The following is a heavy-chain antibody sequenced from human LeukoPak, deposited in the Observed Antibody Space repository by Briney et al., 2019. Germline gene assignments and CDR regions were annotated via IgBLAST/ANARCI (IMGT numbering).Heavy chain of an antibody. D-gene: IGHD2-2*03. CDR1: GYSFTSYW. J-gene: IGHJ6*02. CDR3: ARMLMGIVVVPAVDTAMGQKNYYYYGMDV. Sequence: KRGKSLKISCKGSGYSFTSYWIGWVRQMPGKGLEWMGIIYPGDSDTRYSPSFQGQVTISADKSISTAYLQWSSLKASDTAMYYCARMLMGIVVVPAVDTAMGQKNYYYYGMDVWGQGTTVTVSS. CDR2: IYPGDSDT. V-gene: IGHV5-51*01.